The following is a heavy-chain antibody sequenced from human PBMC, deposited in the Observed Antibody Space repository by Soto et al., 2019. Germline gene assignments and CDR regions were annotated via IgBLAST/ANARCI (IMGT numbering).Heavy chain of an antibody. Sequence: SVKVSCKASGGTFSSYAISWVRQAPGQGLEWMGGIIPIFGTANYAQKFQGRVTITADESTSTAYMELSSLRSEDTAVYYCASHMRSYYYYGMGVWGQGTTVTVSS. CDR1: GGTFSSYA. D-gene: IGHD2-21*01. CDR2: IIPIFGTA. V-gene: IGHV1-69*13. J-gene: IGHJ6*02. CDR3: ASHMRSYYYYGMGV.